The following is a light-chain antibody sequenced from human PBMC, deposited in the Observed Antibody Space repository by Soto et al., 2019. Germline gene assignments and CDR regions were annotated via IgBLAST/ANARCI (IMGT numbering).Light chain of an antibody. CDR3: AAWDDSLNGYV. J-gene: IGLJ1*01. CDR1: TSNIGSNP. CDR2: SNI. Sequence: QSVLTQPPSASGTPGQRVTISCSRTTSNIGSNPVNWYQQLPGTAPKLLIYSNIQRPSGVPDRLSGSKSGTSASLAIRGLQSEDEADYYCAAWDDSLNGYVFGTGTKLTVL. V-gene: IGLV1-44*01.